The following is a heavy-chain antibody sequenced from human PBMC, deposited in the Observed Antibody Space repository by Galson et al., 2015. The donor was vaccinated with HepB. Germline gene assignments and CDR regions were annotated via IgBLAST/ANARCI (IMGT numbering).Heavy chain of an antibody. Sequence: SCKASGYTFTSYAMHWVRQAPGQRLEWMGWINAGNGNTKYSQKFQGRVTITRDTSASTAYMELSSLRSEDTAVYYCARGWGSVGATRDSLYYWGQGTLVTVSS. CDR1: GYTFTSYA. CDR3: ARGWGSVGATRDSLYY. J-gene: IGHJ4*02. D-gene: IGHD1-26*01. CDR2: INAGNGNT. V-gene: IGHV1-3*01.